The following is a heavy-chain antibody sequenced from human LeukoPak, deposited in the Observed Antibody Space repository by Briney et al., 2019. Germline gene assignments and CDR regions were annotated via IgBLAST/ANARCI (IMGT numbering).Heavy chain of an antibody. CDR3: ARDQTPFY. V-gene: IGHV3-23*01. Sequence: GGSLRLSCAASGFTFSSYGMSWVRQAPGKGLEWVSAISGSGGSTYYADSVKGRFTISRDNAKSSMWLQMNSLRDEDTAVYYCARDQTPFYWGQGSLVTVSS. D-gene: IGHD2-15*01. J-gene: IGHJ4*02. CDR2: ISGSGGST. CDR1: GFTFSSYG.